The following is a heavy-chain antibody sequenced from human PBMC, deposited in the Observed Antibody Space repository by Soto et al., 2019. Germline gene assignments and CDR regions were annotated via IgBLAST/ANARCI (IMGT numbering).Heavy chain of an antibody. CDR2: ISGYNGNT. CDR1: GYTFSNYG. CDR3: ARDPGFGFGYSYAFAMDV. V-gene: IGHV1-18*01. D-gene: IGHD5-18*01. J-gene: IGHJ6*02. Sequence: QVQLVQSGAEVKKPGASVKVSCKASGYTFSNYGISWVRQGPGQGLEWMGWISGYNGNTHYEEKAQGRIKMTTDTSTSTTYLELRSLRSDDTAVYFCARDPGFGFGYSYAFAMDVWGQGTTVTVSS.